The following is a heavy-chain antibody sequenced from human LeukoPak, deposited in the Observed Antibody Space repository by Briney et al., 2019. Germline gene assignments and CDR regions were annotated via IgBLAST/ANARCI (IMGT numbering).Heavy chain of an antibody. J-gene: IGHJ4*02. Sequence: ASVKVSCKASGGTFSSYAISWVRQAPGQGLEWMGWISAYNGNTNYAQKLQGRVTMTTDTSTSTAYMELRSLRSDDTAVYYCARADYGDYAHFDYWGQGTLVTVSS. V-gene: IGHV1-18*01. CDR3: ARADYGDYAHFDY. CDR1: GGTFSSYA. D-gene: IGHD4-17*01. CDR2: ISAYNGNT.